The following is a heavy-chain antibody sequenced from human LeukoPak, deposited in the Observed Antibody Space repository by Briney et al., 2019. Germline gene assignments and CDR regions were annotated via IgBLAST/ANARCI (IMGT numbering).Heavy chain of an antibody. CDR2: ISGGGVTT. Sequence: GGSLRLSCVGSGFTSIAYALTWARQAPGKGLAWVSGISGGGVTTYYADSVKGRFTISRDNSKNTLYLQMNSLRADDTAIYYCARNQQLGGHSYYYYGMDVWGQGTTVTVSS. J-gene: IGHJ6*02. D-gene: IGHD3-16*01. CDR1: GFTSIAYA. V-gene: IGHV3-23*01. CDR3: ARNQQLGGHSYYYYGMDV.